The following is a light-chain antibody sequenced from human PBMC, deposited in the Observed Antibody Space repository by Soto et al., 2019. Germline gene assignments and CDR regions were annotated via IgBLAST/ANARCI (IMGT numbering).Light chain of an antibody. Sequence: EIVYSQSPCTLSLSQGERATLSCRASQSVSSSYLAWYQQKPGQAPRLLIYDASTRATGIPARFSGSGSGTEFNLTISSLQSEDFAVYSCQQYDDWLRLTFGGGTMVAIK. J-gene: IGKJ4*01. CDR1: QSVSSSY. V-gene: IGKV3-15*01. CDR2: DAS. CDR3: QQYDDWLRLT.